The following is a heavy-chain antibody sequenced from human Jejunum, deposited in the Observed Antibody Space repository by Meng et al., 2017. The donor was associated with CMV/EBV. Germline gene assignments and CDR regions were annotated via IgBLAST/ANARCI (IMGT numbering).Heavy chain of an antibody. Sequence: CQASGYTYNSNFIHWLRQAPGQGREWMGYLKPGRGGTTYSRKFQGRITMTRDTSSNTAYMELNSLRSDDTARYFCARDMGSHAFDVWGQGTLVTVSS. V-gene: IGHV1-2*02. CDR1: GYTYNSNF. CDR3: ARDMGSHAFDV. J-gene: IGHJ3*01. CDR2: LKPGRGGT. D-gene: IGHD3-10*01.